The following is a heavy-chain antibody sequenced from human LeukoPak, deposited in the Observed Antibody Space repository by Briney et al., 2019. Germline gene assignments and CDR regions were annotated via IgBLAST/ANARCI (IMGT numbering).Heavy chain of an antibody. D-gene: IGHD3-16*01. CDR3: ARTGQQPYDYVWGSYSGDGDNWFDP. CDR2: IIPILGIA. CDR1: GGTFSSYA. V-gene: IGHV1-69*04. J-gene: IGHJ5*02. Sequence: ASVKVSCKASGGTFSSYAISWVRQAPGQGLEWMGRIIPILGIANYAQKFQGRVTITADKSTSTAYMELSSLRSEDTAVYYCARTGQQPYDYVWGSYSGDGDNWFDPWGQGTLVTVSS.